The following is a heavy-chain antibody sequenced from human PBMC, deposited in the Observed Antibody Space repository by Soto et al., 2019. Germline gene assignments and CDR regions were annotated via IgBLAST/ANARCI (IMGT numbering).Heavy chain of an antibody. Sequence: SETLSLTCAVAGGSISSGGYSWSWIRQPPGKGLEWIGYIYHSGNIYYNPSLKSRVTISVDRSKNQFSLKLSSVTAADTAVYYCARIPSPWGQGTLVTVSS. CDR1: GGSISSGGYS. J-gene: IGHJ5*02. V-gene: IGHV4-30-2*01. CDR2: IYHSGNI. CDR3: ARIPSP. D-gene: IGHD2-21*01.